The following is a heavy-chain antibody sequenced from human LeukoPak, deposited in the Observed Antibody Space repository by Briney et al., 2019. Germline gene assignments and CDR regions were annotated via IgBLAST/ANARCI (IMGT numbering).Heavy chain of an antibody. CDR2: ITISGHTK. D-gene: IGHD6-13*01. J-gene: IGHJ4*02. CDR1: GFDLSTYE. V-gene: IGHV3-48*03. Sequence: GGSLRLSCAASGFDLSTYEMNWVRQAPGKGLEWIADITISGHTKNYADSVKGRFTISRDNARTSLYLQMNSLRAEDTAVYYCARGRSSSGYWGQGTLVTVSS. CDR3: ARGRSSSGY.